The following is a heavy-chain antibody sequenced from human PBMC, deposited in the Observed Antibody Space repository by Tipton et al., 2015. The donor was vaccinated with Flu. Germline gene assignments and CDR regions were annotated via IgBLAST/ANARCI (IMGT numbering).Heavy chain of an antibody. J-gene: IGHJ1*01. CDR1: GGSISNYY. V-gene: IGHV4-4*07. CDR3: ARYTSSWDPPRD. CDR2: MYASGGT. Sequence: TLSLTCTVSGGSISNYYWGWIRQPAGKGLEFIGRMYASGGTRYNPSLKSRVTISLDTSKNQFSLKLSSVTAADTAVYYCARYTSSWDPPRDWGQGTLVTVSS. D-gene: IGHD6-13*01.